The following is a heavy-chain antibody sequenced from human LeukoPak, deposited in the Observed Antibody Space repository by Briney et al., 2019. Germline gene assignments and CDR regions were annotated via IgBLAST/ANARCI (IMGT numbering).Heavy chain of an antibody. CDR2: ITRGGGST. V-gene: IGHV3-23*01. D-gene: IGHD2-2*01. Sequence: QPGGSLRLSCAASGFTFSSHAMSWVRQAPGKGLEWVSTITRGGGSTYYADSVKGRFTISRDNSKDTLYLQMNSLRVEDSAVFYCTRDHPDCRGTSCLLFDSWGQGTLVTVSS. J-gene: IGHJ4*02. CDR3: TRDHPDCRGTSCLLFDS. CDR1: GFTFSSHA.